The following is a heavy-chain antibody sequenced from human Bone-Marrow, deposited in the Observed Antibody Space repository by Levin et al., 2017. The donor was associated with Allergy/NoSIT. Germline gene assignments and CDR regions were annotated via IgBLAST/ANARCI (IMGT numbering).Heavy chain of an antibody. CDR1: GFTFSNYH. D-gene: IGHD5-18*01. V-gene: IGHV3-21*01. CDR2: LSSNSSYI. Sequence: GGSLRLSCAASGFTFSNYHMNWLRQAPGKGLEWVASLSSNSSYIFYADSVKGRFTISRDNAKSSLFLQMNSLTAEDTAVYYCASGSGFRGYTYGAFYFASWGQGTLVTVSS. CDR3: ASGSGFRGYTYGAFYFAS. J-gene: IGHJ4*02.